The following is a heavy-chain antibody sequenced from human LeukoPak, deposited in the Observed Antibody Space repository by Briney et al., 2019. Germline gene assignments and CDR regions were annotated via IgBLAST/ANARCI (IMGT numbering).Heavy chain of an antibody. CDR2: INPSGGST. CDR3: ARATGIAAAGDY. Sequence: ASVKVSCKVSGYTLTELSMHWVRQAPGQGLEWMGIINPSGGSTSYAQKFQGRVTMTRDTSTSTVYMELSSLRSEDTAVYYCARATGIAAAGDYWGQGTLVTVSS. D-gene: IGHD6-13*01. V-gene: IGHV1-46*01. CDR1: GYTLTELS. J-gene: IGHJ4*02.